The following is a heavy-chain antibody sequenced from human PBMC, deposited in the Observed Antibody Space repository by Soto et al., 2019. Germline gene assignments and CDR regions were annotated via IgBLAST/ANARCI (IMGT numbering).Heavy chain of an antibody. V-gene: IGHV1-69*08. J-gene: IGHJ6*02. CDR2: IIPILGIA. CDR3: ARDKGGYDSGFRYYYYYYGLGV. Sequence: QVQLVQSGAEVKKPGSSVKVSCKASGGTFSSYTISWVRQAPGQGLEWMGRIIPILGIANYAQKFQGRVTITAEKSTSTPYMELSSLTSEHVAVDDCARDKGGYDSGFRYYYYYYGLGVWGQGTTVTLSS. D-gene: IGHD5-12*01. CDR1: GGTFSSYT.